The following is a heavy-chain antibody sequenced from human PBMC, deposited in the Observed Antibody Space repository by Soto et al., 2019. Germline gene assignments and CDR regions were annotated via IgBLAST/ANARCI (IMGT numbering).Heavy chain of an antibody. J-gene: IGHJ6*03. Sequence: SVKVSCKASGYTFTGYYMHWVRQAPGQGLEWMGWINPNSGGTNYAQKFQGWVTMTRDTSISTAYMELSRLRSDDTAVYYCARGSVLRYFDWSLDYYMDVWGKGTTVTVSS. CDR1: GYTFTGYY. D-gene: IGHD3-9*01. V-gene: IGHV1-2*04. CDR3: ARGSVLRYFDWSLDYYMDV. CDR2: INPNSGGT.